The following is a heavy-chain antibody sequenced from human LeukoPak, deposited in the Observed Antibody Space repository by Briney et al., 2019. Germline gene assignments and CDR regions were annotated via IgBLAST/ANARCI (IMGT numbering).Heavy chain of an antibody. CDR2: MNPNSGNT. Sequence: APVKVSCKASGYTFTSYDINWVRQATGQGLEWMGWMNPNSGNTGYAQKFQGRVTMTRNTSISTAYMELSSLRSEDTAVYYCARGSSLSSTYGMDVWGQGTTVTVSS. CDR1: GYTFTSYD. D-gene: IGHD2/OR15-2a*01. V-gene: IGHV1-8*01. J-gene: IGHJ6*02. CDR3: ARGSSLSSTYGMDV.